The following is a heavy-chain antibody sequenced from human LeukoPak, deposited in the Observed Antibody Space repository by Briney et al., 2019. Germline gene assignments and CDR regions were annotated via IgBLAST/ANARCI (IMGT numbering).Heavy chain of an antibody. V-gene: IGHV4-31*03. CDR2: IYYSGST. D-gene: IGHD3-22*01. CDR1: GGSISSGGYY. CDR3: ARAILIYDSSGYYSLFFDY. Sequence: SQTLSLSCTVSGGSISSGGYYWSWIRQHPGKGLEWIGYIYYSGSTYYNPSLKSRVTISVDTSKNQFSLKLSSVTAAHTAVYYCARAILIYDSSGYYSLFFDYWGQGTLVTVSS. J-gene: IGHJ4*02.